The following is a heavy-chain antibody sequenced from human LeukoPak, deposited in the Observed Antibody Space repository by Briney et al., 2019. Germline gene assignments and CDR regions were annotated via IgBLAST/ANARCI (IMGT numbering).Heavy chain of an antibody. CDR3: ARGVVPSGSGILAPFDY. V-gene: IGHV3-13*01. D-gene: IGHD3-10*01. CDR1: GFTFSSYD. CDR2: IGTAGDT. J-gene: IGHJ4*02. Sequence: GGSLRLSCAASGFTFSSYDMHWVRQATGKGLEWVSAIGTAGDTYYPGSVKGRFTISRENAKNSLYLQMNSLRAGDTAVYYCARGVVPSGSGILAPFDYWGQGTLVTVSS.